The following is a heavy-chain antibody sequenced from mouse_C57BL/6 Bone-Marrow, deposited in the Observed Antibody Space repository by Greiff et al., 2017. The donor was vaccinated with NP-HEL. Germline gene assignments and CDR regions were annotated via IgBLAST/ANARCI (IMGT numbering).Heavy chain of an antibody. CDR3: ARKAIYYDLWFAY. CDR1: GFTFSSYG. Sequence: DVMLVESGGDLVKPGGSLKLSCAASGFTFSSYGMSWVRQTPDKRLEWVATISSGGSYTYYPDSVKGRFTISRDNAKNTLYLQMSSLKSEDTAMYYCARKAIYYDLWFAYWGQGTLVTVSA. V-gene: IGHV5-6*02. D-gene: IGHD2-4*01. J-gene: IGHJ3*01. CDR2: ISSGGSYT.